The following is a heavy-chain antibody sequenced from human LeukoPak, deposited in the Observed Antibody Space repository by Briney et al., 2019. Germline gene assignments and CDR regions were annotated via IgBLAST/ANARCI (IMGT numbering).Heavy chain of an antibody. V-gene: IGHV3-21*01. CDR3: ARDGTRIVGATNRDY. CDR1: GFSFSSYA. D-gene: IGHD1-26*01. CDR2: ISSSSGYI. J-gene: IGHJ4*02. Sequence: GGSLRLSCAASGFSFSSYAMSWVRQAPGMRLEWVSSISSSSGYIYYADSVKGRFTISRDNAKNSLYLQMNSLRAEDTAVYYCARDGTRIVGATNRDYWGQGTLVTVSS.